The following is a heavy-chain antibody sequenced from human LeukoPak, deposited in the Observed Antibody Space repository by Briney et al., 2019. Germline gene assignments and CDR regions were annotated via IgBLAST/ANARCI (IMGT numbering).Heavy chain of an antibody. CDR1: GGSISSSSYY. J-gene: IGHJ3*02. D-gene: IGHD3-3*01. V-gene: IGHV4-39*01. CDR3: ARVRRDFWSGGRNDAFDI. Sequence: SETLSLTCTVSGGSISSSSYYWGWIRQPPGKGLEWIGSIYYSGSTHYNPSLKSRVTISVDTSKNQFSLKLSSVTAADTAVYYCARVRRDFWSGGRNDAFDIWGQGTTVTVSS. CDR2: IYYSGST.